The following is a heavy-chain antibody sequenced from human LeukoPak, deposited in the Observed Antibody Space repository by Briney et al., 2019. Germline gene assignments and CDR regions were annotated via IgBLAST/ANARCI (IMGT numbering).Heavy chain of an antibody. V-gene: IGHV3-66*01. CDR1: GFTVSSNY. CDR3: ARDRSYSSSYYGMDV. D-gene: IGHD6-13*01. J-gene: IGHJ6*02. CDR2: IYSGGST. Sequence: GGSLRLSCAASGFTVSSNYMSWVRQAPGKGLEWVSVIYSGGSTYYADSVKGRFAISRDNSKNTLYLQMNSLRAEDTAVYYCARDRSYSSSYYGMDVWGQGTTVTVSS.